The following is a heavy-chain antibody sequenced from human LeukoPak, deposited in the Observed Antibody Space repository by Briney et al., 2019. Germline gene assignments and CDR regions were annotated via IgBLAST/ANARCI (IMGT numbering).Heavy chain of an antibody. CDR3: AKGDAVVAAAGYFDY. D-gene: IGHD2-2*01. Sequence: GGSLRLSCAASGFTFSNAWMSWVRQAPGKGLGWVSYISSSSSTIYYADSVKGRFTISRDNAKNSLYLQMNSLRAEDTAVYYCAKGDAVVAAAGYFDYWGQGTLITVSS. J-gene: IGHJ4*02. V-gene: IGHV3-48*04. CDR1: GFTFSNAW. CDR2: ISSSSSTI.